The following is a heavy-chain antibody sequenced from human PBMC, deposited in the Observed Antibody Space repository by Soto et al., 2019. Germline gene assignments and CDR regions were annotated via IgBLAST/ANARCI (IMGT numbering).Heavy chain of an antibody. CDR3: ARDGVLRDIVVAPYYYYYGMDV. D-gene: IGHD2-15*01. J-gene: IGHJ6*02. Sequence: GASVKVSSKASGVTFSCYSISWVRQSPGKGLEWMGGIIPIFGTANYAQKFQGRVTITADESTSTAYMELSSLRSEDTAVYYCARDGVLRDIVVAPYYYYYGMDVWGQGTTVTVSS. CDR1: GVTFSCYS. CDR2: IIPIFGTA. V-gene: IGHV1-69*13.